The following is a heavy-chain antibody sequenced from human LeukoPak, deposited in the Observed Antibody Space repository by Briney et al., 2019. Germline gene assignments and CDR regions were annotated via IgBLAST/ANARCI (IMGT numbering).Heavy chain of an antibody. CDR3: AREDFWSGYYY. CDR1: GYTFTGYY. J-gene: IGHJ4*02. CDR2: INPNSGGT. Sequence: GASVKVSCKASGYTFTGYYMHWVRQAPGQGLERMGWINPNSGGTNYAQKFQGRVTMTRDTSIGTAYMELSRLRSDDTAVYYCAREDFWSGYYYWGQGTLVTVSS. D-gene: IGHD3-3*01. V-gene: IGHV1-2*02.